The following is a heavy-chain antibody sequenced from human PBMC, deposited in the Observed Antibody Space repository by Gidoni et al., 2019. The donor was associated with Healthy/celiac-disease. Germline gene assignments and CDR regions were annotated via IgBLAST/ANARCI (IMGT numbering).Heavy chain of an antibody. CDR1: GGSFSGYY. CDR3: ARGRRNSSVFRVDP. CDR2: INHSGST. V-gene: IGHV4-34*01. D-gene: IGHD6-25*01. J-gene: IGHJ5*02. Sequence: QVQLQQWGAGLLKPSETLSLTCAVYGGSFSGYYWSWIRQPPGKGLEWIGEINHSGSTNYNPSLKSRVTISVDTSKNQFSLKLSSVTAADTAVYYCARGRRNSSVFRVDPWGQGTLVTVSS.